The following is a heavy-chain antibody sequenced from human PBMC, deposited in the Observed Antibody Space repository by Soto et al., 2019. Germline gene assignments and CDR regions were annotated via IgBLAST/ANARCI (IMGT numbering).Heavy chain of an antibody. Sequence: QVPLVQSGAEVKKPGSSVKVSCKASGGNFSRNGISWVRQAPGQGLEYMGGIIPMFGTTNYPHKFRGRVTFTADESTSTAYMELSSLRSEDTAVYYCARASGSSWYNWFDPWGQGTLVTVST. CDR1: GGNFSRNG. J-gene: IGHJ5*02. V-gene: IGHV1-69*01. D-gene: IGHD6-13*01. CDR3: ARASGSSWYNWFDP. CDR2: IIPMFGTT.